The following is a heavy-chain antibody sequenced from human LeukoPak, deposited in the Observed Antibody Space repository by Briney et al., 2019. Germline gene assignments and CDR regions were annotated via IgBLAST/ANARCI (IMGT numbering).Heavy chain of an antibody. CDR2: INPSGGST. D-gene: IGHD1-26*01. CDR1: GYTFTSYY. V-gene: IGHV1-46*03. CDR3: AKAGRQWEPRAAVDY. J-gene: IGHJ4*02. Sequence: PGASVKVSCKASGYTFTSYYMHWVRQAPGQGLEWMGIINPSGGSTSYAQKFQGRVTMTRDTSTSTVFMELSSLRSEDTAVYYCAKAGRQWEPRAAVDYWGQGTLVTVSS.